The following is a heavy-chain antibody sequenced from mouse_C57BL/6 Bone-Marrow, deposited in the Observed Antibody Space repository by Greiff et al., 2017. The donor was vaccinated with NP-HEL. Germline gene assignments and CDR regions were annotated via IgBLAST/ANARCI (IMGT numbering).Heavy chain of an antibody. V-gene: IGHV14-4*01. J-gene: IGHJ4*01. CDR1: GFNIKDYY. CDR2: IDPENGDT. D-gene: IGHD2-1*01. CDR3: TSLLWSSMDY. Sequence: VQLQQSGAELVRPGASVKLSCTASGFNIKDYYMHWVKQRPEPGLEWIGWIDPENGDTEYASKFQGKATITADTSSNTAYLQLSSLTSEDTAVYYCTSLLWSSMDYWGQGTSVTVSS.